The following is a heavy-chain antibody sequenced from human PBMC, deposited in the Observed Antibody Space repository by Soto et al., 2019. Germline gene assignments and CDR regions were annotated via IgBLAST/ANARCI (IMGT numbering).Heavy chain of an antibody. Sequence: ASVKVXCKASGYTFTSYGISWVRQAPGQGLEWMGWISAYNGNTNYAQKLQGRVTMTTDTSTSTAYMELRSLRSDDTAVYYCARVARGYSYGWVYGIDPWGQGTLVTVSS. J-gene: IGHJ5*02. CDR3: ARVARGYSYGWVYGIDP. D-gene: IGHD5-18*01. V-gene: IGHV1-18*01. CDR2: ISAYNGNT. CDR1: GYTFTSYG.